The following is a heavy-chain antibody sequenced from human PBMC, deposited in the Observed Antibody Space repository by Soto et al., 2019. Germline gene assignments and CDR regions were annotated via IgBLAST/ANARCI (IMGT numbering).Heavy chain of an antibody. Sequence: PSEILSLTCTVSGASITQYYWNWIRQSPGKGLEWIVSVSSTGSTVFNPSLTSRVTVSVDTSKNQFSLTLNSVTAADTAVYYCSRRGHTSRPTWGQRTLVTVS. J-gene: IGHJ4*02. V-gene: IGHV4-4*08. CDR2: VSSTGST. CDR3: SRRGHTSRPT. D-gene: IGHD2-2*01. CDR1: GASITQYY.